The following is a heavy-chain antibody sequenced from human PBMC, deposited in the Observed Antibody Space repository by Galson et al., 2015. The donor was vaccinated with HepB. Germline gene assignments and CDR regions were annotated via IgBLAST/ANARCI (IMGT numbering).Heavy chain of an antibody. J-gene: IGHJ6*02. CDR3: AREGGDYVFSGLDV. V-gene: IGHV3-23*01. CDR2: FSSRGGST. Sequence: SLRLSCAASGFIFSNYAMSWVRQAPGKGLEWVSGFSSRGGSTYYADSVKGRFTISRDNSKNTLFLQMNGLRADDTAVYYCAREGGDYVFSGLDVWGQGTTVTVSS. D-gene: IGHD4-17*01. CDR1: GFIFSNYA.